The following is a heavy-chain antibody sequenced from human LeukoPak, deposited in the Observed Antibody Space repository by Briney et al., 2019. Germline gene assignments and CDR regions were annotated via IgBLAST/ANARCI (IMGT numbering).Heavy chain of an antibody. CDR3: ARDHYDSSGDTFDY. J-gene: IGHJ4*02. Sequence: GASVKVSCKASGYTFTGYYMHWVRQAPGQGLEWMGWINPNSGGTNYAQKFQGRVTMTRDTSISTAYMELSRLRSDDTAVYYCARDHYDSSGDTFDYWGQGTLVTVSS. D-gene: IGHD3-22*01. CDR2: INPNSGGT. V-gene: IGHV1-2*02. CDR1: GYTFTGYY.